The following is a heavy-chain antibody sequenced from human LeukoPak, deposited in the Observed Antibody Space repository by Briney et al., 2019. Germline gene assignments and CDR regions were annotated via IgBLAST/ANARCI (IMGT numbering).Heavy chain of an antibody. D-gene: IGHD3-3*01. CDR2: IYYSGST. CDR3: ARSPTYYDFWSGYSQEISYYFDY. CDR1: GGSISSYY. Sequence: PSETLSLTCTVSGGSISSYYWSWIRQPPGKGLEWIGYIYYSGSTNYNPSLKSRVTISVDTSKNQFSLKLSSVTAADTAAYYCARSPTYYDFWSGYSQEISYYFDYWGQGTLDTVSS. J-gene: IGHJ4*02. V-gene: IGHV4-59*01.